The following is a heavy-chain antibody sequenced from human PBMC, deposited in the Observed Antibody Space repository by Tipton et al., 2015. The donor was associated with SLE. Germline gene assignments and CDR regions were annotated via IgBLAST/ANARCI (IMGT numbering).Heavy chain of an antibody. V-gene: IGHV4-59*01. D-gene: IGHD4-11*01. Sequence: TLSLTCTVSGGSINNSYWSWIRQPPGKGLEWIGYIYYSGTTKYNPSLKSRLTISAATSKNQFSLRLSSVTAADTAVYYCARAKPTYSCLDYWGQGTLVTVFS. CDR3: ARAKPTYSCLDY. CDR1: GGSINNSY. J-gene: IGHJ4*02. CDR2: IYYSGTT.